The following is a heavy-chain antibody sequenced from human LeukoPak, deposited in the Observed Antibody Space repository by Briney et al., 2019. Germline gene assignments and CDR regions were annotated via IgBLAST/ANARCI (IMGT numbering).Heavy chain of an antibody. V-gene: IGHV3-33*01. CDR2: IWYDGSNK. CDR3: AREVAAGLDYYYGMDV. D-gene: IGHD6-13*01. Sequence: PGRSLRLSCAASGFTFSSYGMHWVRQAPGEGLERVAVIWYDGSNKYYADSVKGRFTISRDNSKNTLYLQMNSLRAEGTAVDYCAREVAAGLDYYYGMDVWGKGTTVTVSS. CDR1: GFTFSSYG. J-gene: IGHJ6*04.